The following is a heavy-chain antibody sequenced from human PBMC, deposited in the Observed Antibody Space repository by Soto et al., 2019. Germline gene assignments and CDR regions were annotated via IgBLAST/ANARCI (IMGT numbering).Heavy chain of an antibody. CDR3: AKNKARWPPPLNY. Sequence: GGSLRLSCAASGFTFSSYAMSWVRQAPGKGLEWVSAISGSGGSTYYADSVKGRFTISRDNSKNTLYLQMNSLRAEDTAVYYWAKNKARWPPPLNYWGQETLVTVSS. J-gene: IGHJ4*02. D-gene: IGHD2-15*01. V-gene: IGHV3-23*01. CDR1: GFTFSSYA. CDR2: ISGSGGST.